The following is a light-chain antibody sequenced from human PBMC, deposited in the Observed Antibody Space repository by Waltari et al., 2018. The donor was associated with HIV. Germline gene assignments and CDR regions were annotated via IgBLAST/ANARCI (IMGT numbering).Light chain of an antibody. J-gene: IGLJ2*01. CDR2: EVS. Sequence: QSALTQPASVSGSPGQSITISCTGTNSDVGGYNLVSWYQQNPGKAPKLMIYEVSKRPSGVSNRFSGSKSGNKASLTISGLQAEDEADYYCCAYAGSTTYVIFGGGTKLTVL. CDR1: NSDVGGYNL. CDR3: CAYAGSTTYVI. V-gene: IGLV2-23*02.